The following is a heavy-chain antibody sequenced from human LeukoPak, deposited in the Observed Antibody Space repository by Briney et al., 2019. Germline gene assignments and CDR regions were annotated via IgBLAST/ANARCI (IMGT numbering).Heavy chain of an antibody. CDR3: TTRRQDGW. CDR2: IKSKSDGGTI. V-gene: IGHV3-15*01. D-gene: IGHD2-15*01. J-gene: IGHJ4*02. Sequence: GGSLRLSCVGSGFTFSDAWLSWVRQAPGKGLEWVGRIKSKSDGGTIDYAAPVKGRFTISRDDSRNTLYLQMNSLKTEDTAVYYCTTRRQDGWWGQGTLVTV. CDR1: GFTFSDAW.